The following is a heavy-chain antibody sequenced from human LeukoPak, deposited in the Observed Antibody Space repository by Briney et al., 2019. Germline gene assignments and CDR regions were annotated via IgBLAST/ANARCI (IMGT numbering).Heavy chain of an antibody. CDR3: ARRGYTFGFDY. J-gene: IGHJ4*02. D-gene: IGHD5-18*01. CDR2: IYPGDSDT. V-gene: IGHV5-51*01. Sequence: HGESLKISCKGSGYSFTNYWIGRVCQMPGKGLEWMGIIYPGDSDTRYSPSFQGQVTFSADKSINTAYLQWSSLKASDTAMYYCARRGYTFGFDYWGQGTLVTVSS. CDR1: GYSFTNYW.